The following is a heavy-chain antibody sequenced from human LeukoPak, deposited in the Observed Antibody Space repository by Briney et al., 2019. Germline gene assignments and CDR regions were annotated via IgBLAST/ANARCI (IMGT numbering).Heavy chain of an antibody. Sequence: PGRSLRLSCAASGFTFSSYAMHWVRQAPGKGLEWVAVISYDGSNKYYADPMKGRFTISRDNSKNTLYLQMNSLRAEDTAVYYCARYAKDDYCGQGTLVTVSS. CDR3: ARYAKDDY. V-gene: IGHV3-30-3*01. CDR2: ISYDGSNK. CDR1: GFTFSSYA. J-gene: IGHJ4*02. D-gene: IGHD4/OR15-4a*01.